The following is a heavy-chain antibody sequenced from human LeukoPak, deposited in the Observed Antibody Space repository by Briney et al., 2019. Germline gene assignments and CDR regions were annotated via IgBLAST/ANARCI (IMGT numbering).Heavy chain of an antibody. V-gene: IGHV1-69*04. CDR1: GGTFSSYS. J-gene: IGHJ4*02. Sequence: ASVKVSCKASGGTFSSYSISWVRQAPGQGLEWMGRIIPILGIANYAQKFQGSVTITADKSTSTAYTELSSLRSEDTAVSYCATGYCSSTSCADNDYWGQGTLVTVSS. CDR3: ATGYCSSTSCADNDY. D-gene: IGHD2-2*01. CDR2: IIPILGIA.